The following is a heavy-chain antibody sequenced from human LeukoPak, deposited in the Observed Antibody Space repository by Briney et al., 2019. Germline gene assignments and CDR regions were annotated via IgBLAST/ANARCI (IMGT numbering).Heavy chain of an antibody. CDR3: ARGWLRHFDY. CDR2: IYYSGST. CDR1: GGSISSYY. Sequence: PSAPLSLTCTVSGGSISSYYWSWIRQPPGKGLEWIGYIYYSGSTNYNPSLKSRVTISVDTSKNQFSLKLSSVTAADTAVYYCARGWLRHFDYWGQGTLVTVSS. D-gene: IGHD5-12*01. V-gene: IGHV4-59*08. J-gene: IGHJ4*02.